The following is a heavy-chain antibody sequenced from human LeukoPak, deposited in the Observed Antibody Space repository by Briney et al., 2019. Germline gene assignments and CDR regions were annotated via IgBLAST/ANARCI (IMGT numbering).Heavy chain of an antibody. CDR2: TYYRSKWYN. D-gene: IGHD7-27*01. Sequence: SQTLSLTCAISGDSVSSNSAAWNWLRQSPSRGLEWLGRTYYRSKWYNDYAVSVKSRITINPDTSKNQFSLQLNSVTPEDTAVYYCAREFPARTGEYFDYWGQGTLVTVSS. CDR3: AREFPARTGEYFDY. V-gene: IGHV6-1*01. J-gene: IGHJ4*02. CDR1: GDSVSSNSAA.